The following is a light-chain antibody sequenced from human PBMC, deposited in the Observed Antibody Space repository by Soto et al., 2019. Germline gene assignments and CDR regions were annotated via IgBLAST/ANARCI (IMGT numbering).Light chain of an antibody. CDR2: EVS. CDR3: TSYTSSTLYV. V-gene: IGLV2-14*01. J-gene: IGLJ1*01. CDR1: SSDVGGYDY. Sequence: QSALNQPASVSGSPGQAITICCTGISSDVGGYDYVSWYQQHPGKAPKVMIYEVSNRPPGVSKRFSGSKSGNTASLTISGLQAEDEADYYCTSYTSSTLYVFGTGTKVTVL.